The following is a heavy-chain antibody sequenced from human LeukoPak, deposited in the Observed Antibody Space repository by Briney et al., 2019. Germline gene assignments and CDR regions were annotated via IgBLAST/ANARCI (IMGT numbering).Heavy chain of an antibody. CDR3: ASLKNYYDSSGYLVTDAFDI. D-gene: IGHD3-22*01. J-gene: IGHJ3*02. CDR2: ISACNGNT. CDR1: GYTFTSYG. Sequence: ASVKVSCKASGYTFTSYGISWVRQAPGQGLEWMGWISACNGNTNYAQKLQGRVTMTTDTSTSTAYMELRSLKSDDTAVYYCASLKNYYDSSGYLVTDAFDIWGQGTMVTVSS. V-gene: IGHV1-18*01.